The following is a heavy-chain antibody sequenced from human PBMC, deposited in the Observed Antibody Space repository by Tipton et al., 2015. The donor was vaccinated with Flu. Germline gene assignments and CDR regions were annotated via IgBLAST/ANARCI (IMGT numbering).Heavy chain of an antibody. CDR3: AREWDYYDSSGYFVS. J-gene: IGHJ5*01. CDR1: GGSINSDTHY. D-gene: IGHD3-22*01. Sequence: LRLSCTVSGGSINSDTHYWSWIRRPAGKGLEWIGRIYSSGSNYYNPSLKSRVTISVDTSKNQFSLKLTSVTAADTAVYYCAREWDYYDSSGYFVSWGQGSLVTVSS. V-gene: IGHV4-61*02. CDR2: IYSSGSN.